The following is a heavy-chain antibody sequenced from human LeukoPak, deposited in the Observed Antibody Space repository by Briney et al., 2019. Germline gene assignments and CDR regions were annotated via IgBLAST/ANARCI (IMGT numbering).Heavy chain of an antibody. CDR3: ARDRIVGPSTFDY. J-gene: IGHJ4*02. D-gene: IGHD1-26*01. V-gene: IGHV3-21*01. Sequence: PGGSLRLSCAASGFTFSSYSMHWVRQAPGKGLEWVSSISSSSTYIDYADSVKGRFTISRDSAKNSLFLQMSRLRAEDTAVYYCARDRIVGPSTFDYWGQGTLVTVSS. CDR2: ISSSSTYI. CDR1: GFTFSSYS.